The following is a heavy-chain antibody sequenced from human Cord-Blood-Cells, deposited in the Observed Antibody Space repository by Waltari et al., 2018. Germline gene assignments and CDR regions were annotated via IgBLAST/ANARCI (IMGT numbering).Heavy chain of an antibody. CDR2: MNPSSGNT. Sequence: QVQLVQSGAEVKKPGASVKVSCKASGYTFTSYDINWVRQATGQGLEWMGWMNPSSGNTGYAQKSQGRVTITRNTSISTAYMELSSLRSEDTAVYYCARWPRGYCSSTSCYDYWGQGTLVTVSS. V-gene: IGHV1-8*03. CDR1: GYTFTSYD. CDR3: ARWPRGYCSSTSCYDY. J-gene: IGHJ4*02. D-gene: IGHD2-2*01.